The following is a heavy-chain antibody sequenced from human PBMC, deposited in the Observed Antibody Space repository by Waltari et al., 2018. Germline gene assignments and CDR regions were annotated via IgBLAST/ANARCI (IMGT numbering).Heavy chain of an antibody. CDR2: ISYDGSNK. CDR3: ARAQITIFGSAAFDI. J-gene: IGHJ3*02. V-gene: IGHV3-30-3*01. D-gene: IGHD3-3*01. CDR1: GFTFSSYA. Sequence: QVQLVESGGGVVQPGRSLRLSCAASGFTFSSYAMHWVPQAPGKGLEWVAVISYDGSNKYYADSVKGRFTISRDNSKNTLYLQMNSLRAEDTAVYYCARAQITIFGSAAFDIWGQGTMVTVSS.